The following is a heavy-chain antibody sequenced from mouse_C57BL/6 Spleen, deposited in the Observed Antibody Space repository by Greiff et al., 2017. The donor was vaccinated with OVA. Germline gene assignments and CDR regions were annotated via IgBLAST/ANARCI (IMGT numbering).Heavy chain of an antibody. D-gene: IGHD1-1*01. CDR2: ISSGSSTI. CDR3: ARGDYYGSADWFAY. CDR1: GFTFSDYG. J-gene: IGHJ3*01. V-gene: IGHV5-17*01. Sequence: EVQVVESGGGLVKPGGSLKLSCAASGFTFSDYGMHWVRQAPEKGLEWVAYISSGSSTIYYAATVKGRFTISRDHAKNTLFLQMTSLRSEDTAMYDCARGDYYGSADWFAYWGQGTLVTVSA.